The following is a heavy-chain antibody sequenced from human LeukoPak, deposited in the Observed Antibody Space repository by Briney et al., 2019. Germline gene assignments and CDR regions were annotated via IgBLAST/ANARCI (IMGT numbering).Heavy chain of an antibody. CDR3: ARESLLGSTHWFDP. Sequence: ASETLSLTCAVSGESFSGNFWTWIRQSPGKGLEWIGEIDNNGITNYNPSLKSRVTLSVDTSKNQFSLKLSSVTAADTAVYYCARESLLGSTHWFDPWGQGTLVTVSS. CDR2: IDNNGIT. J-gene: IGHJ5*02. CDR1: GESFSGNF. D-gene: IGHD2-2*01. V-gene: IGHV4-34*01.